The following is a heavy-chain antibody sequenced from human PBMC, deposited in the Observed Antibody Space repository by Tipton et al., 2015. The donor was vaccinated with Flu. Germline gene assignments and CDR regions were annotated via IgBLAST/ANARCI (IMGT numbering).Heavy chain of an antibody. Sequence: LRLSCTVSGGSISSYYWSWIRQPPGKGLEWIGYIYYSGSTNYNPSLKSRVTISVDTSKNQFSLKPSSVTAADTAVYYCARELNYGMDVWGQGTTVTVSS. CDR3: ARELNYGMDV. V-gene: IGHV4-59*01. J-gene: IGHJ6*02. CDR2: IYYSGST. CDR1: GGSISSYY.